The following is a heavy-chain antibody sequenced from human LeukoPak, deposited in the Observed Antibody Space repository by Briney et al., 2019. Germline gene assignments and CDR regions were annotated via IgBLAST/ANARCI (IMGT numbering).Heavy chain of an antibody. CDR2: ISGYNGNT. V-gene: IGHV1-18*01. Sequence: ASVTVSCTASGYAFTSYGVSWVRQPPGQGLEWMGWISGYNGNTNYAQTLQGRVTMTTDTSTSTAYMELRSLRSDDTAVYYCARYSGSHPLDYWGQGTLVTVSS. J-gene: IGHJ4*02. CDR3: ARYSGSHPLDY. D-gene: IGHD1-26*01. CDR1: GYAFTSYG.